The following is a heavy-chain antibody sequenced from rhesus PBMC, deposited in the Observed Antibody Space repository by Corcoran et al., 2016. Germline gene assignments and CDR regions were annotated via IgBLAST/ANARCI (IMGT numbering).Heavy chain of an antibody. CDR1: GFSFSDYY. CDR2: ISNGGGST. V-gene: IGHV3-178*01. D-gene: IGHD5-12*01. Sequence: EVQVVESGGGLAKPGGSLRLSCAASGFSFSDYYMDWVRQAPGKGLEWVSRISNGGGSTWSADSVKGTFTISRENAKNTLYFQMNSLRAEDTAVYYCAREGRTATVPDYWGQGVLVTVSS. J-gene: IGHJ4*01. CDR3: AREGRTATVPDY.